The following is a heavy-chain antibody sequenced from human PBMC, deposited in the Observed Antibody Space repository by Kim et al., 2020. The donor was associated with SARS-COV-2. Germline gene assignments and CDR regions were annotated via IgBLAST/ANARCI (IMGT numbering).Heavy chain of an antibody. CDR2: ISYDGSNK. CDR1: GFTFSSYA. CDR3: ARGRSSSWYGGYYYYGM. J-gene: IGHJ6*01. V-gene: IGHV3-30*04. D-gene: IGHD6-13*01. Sequence: GGSLRLSCAASGFTFSSYAMHWVRQAPGKGLEWVAVISYDGSNKYYADSVKGRFTISRDNSKNTLYLQMNSLRAEDTAVYDCARGRSSSWYGGYYYYGM.